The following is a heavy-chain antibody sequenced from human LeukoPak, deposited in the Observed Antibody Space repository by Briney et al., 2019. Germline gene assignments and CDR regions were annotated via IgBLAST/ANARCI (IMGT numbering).Heavy chain of an antibody. CDR3: AKDLGYYSSYYYGMDV. CDR2: ISYDGRSK. CDR1: GFTFSSSG. D-gene: IGHD4-11*01. J-gene: IGHJ6*02. V-gene: IGHV3-30*18. Sequence: PGGSLRLSCAASGFTFSSSGMHWVRQAPGKGLEWVAVISYDGRSKYYGDSVKGRFTISRDNSKNTLYLQMNSLRAEDSAVYYCAKDLGYYSSYYYGMDVWGQGTTVTASS.